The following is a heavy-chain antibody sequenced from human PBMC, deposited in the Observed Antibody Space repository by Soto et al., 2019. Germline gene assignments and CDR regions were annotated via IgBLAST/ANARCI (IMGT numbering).Heavy chain of an antibody. D-gene: IGHD3-10*01. CDR1: GESISDYN. CDR2: IGPTGAT. J-gene: IGHJ3*02. Sequence: QVQVQQWGTGLLKPSETLSLTCAVYGESISDYNWSWIRQSPGKGLEWIGEIGPTGATNYDASFKSRVTISVDRSKSQSSLKRPSVTAADTAVYHCARNGVGFGFDIWGLGTLVTVSS. V-gene: IGHV4-34*02. CDR3: ARNGVGFGFDI.